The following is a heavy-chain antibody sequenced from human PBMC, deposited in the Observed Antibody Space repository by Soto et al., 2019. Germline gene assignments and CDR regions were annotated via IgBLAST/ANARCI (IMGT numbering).Heavy chain of an antibody. CDR1: GFTFSRYG. CDR3: ARHEEFEDNGLDY. CDR2: IVRDGGQK. Sequence: QVHLVESGGGVVQPGRPLRLSCAASGFTFSRYGMHWVRQAPGKGLEWVGVIVRDGGQKQYADSVMGRFTISRDNSKNTLYMEMISVTVEDPAFYYYARHEEFEDNGLDYWGQGTLVTVSS. D-gene: IGHD1-1*01. J-gene: IGHJ4*02. V-gene: IGHV3-33*01.